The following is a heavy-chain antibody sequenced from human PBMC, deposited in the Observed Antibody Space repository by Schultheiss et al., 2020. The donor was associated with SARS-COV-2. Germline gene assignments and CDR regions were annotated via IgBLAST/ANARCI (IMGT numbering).Heavy chain of an antibody. D-gene: IGHD1-14*01. CDR2: ISSSSSYT. V-gene: IGHV3-11*06. CDR3: TRDPEALDY. J-gene: IGHJ4*02. Sequence: GESLKISCAASGFTFSDYYMSWIRQAPGKGLEWVSYISSSSSYTNYADSVKGRFTISRDNAKNSLYLQMNSLRDEDTAVYYCTRDPEALDYWGQGTLVTVSS. CDR1: GFTFSDYY.